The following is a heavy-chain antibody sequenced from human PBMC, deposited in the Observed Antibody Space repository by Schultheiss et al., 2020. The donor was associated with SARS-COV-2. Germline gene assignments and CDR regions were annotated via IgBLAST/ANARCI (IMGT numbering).Heavy chain of an antibody. J-gene: IGHJ3*02. CDR3: ARVAARLRDAFDI. V-gene: IGHV3-11*04. Sequence: GESLKISCAASGFTFSDYYMSWIRQAPGKGLEWVSYISSSGSTIYYADSVKGRFTISRDNSKNTLYLQMNSLRAEDTAVYYCARVAARLRDAFDIWGQGTMVTVSS. D-gene: IGHD6-6*01. CDR2: ISSSGSTI. CDR1: GFTFSDYY.